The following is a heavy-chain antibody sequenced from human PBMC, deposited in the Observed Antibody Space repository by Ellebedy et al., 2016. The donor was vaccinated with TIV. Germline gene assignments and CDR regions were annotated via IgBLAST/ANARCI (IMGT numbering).Heavy chain of an antibody. V-gene: IGHV3-53*01. D-gene: IGHD1-1*01. CDR3: ARATQYNRGDN. J-gene: IGHJ4*02. CDR1: GFTVSSYY. CDR2: IYIDGRP. Sequence: GGSLRLXXAASGFTVSSYYMNWVRQVPGKGLEWVSIIYIDGRPFYADSVQGRFTISRDNPKNTLSLQMNSLRVEDTAVYYCARATQYNRGDNWGRGTLVTVSA.